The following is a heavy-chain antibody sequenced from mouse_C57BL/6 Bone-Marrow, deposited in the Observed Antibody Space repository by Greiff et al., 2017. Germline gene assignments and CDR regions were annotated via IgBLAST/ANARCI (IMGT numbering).Heavy chain of an antibody. CDR3: ARSGGYYYGPYWYFDV. D-gene: IGHD1-1*01. Sequence: QVHVKQSGPELVKPGASVKLSCKASGYTFTSYDINWVKQRPGQGLEWIGWIYPRDGSTKYNEKFKGKATLTVDTSSSTAYMELHSLTSEDSAVYFCARSGGYYYGPYWYFDVWGTGTTVTVSS. CDR1: GYTFTSYD. CDR2: IYPRDGST. V-gene: IGHV1-85*01. J-gene: IGHJ1*03.